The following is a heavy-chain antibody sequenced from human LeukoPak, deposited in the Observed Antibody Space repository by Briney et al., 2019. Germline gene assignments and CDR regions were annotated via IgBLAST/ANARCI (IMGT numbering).Heavy chain of an antibody. J-gene: IGHJ4*02. Sequence: SETLSLTCTVSGYSISSGYYWGWIRQPPGKGLEWIGSIYHSGSTYYNPSLKSRVTISVDTSKNQFSLKLSFVTAADTAVYYCARDQTTYYDFWSGYSGGSFDYWGQGTLVTVSS. CDR3: ARDQTTYYDFWSGYSGGSFDY. CDR2: IYHSGST. D-gene: IGHD3-3*01. V-gene: IGHV4-38-2*02. CDR1: GYSISSGYY.